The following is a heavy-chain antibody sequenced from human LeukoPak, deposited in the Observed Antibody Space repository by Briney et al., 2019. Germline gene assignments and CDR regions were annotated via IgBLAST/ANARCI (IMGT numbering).Heavy chain of an antibody. CDR1: GGSISSYY. V-gene: IGHV4-59*08. J-gene: IGHJ3*02. CDR2: IYYSGST. D-gene: IGHD6-19*01. CDR3: ARTFWYSSGWYDYAFDI. Sequence: SETLSLTCTVSGGSISSYYWSWIRQPPGKGLEWIGYIYYSGSTNYNPSLKSRVTISVGTSKNQFSLKLSSVTAADTAVYYCARTFWYSSGWYDYAFDIWGQGTMVTVSS.